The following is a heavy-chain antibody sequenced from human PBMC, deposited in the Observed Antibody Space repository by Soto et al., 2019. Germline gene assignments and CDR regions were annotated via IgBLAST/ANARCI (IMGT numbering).Heavy chain of an antibody. CDR2: INHSGST. Sequence: SETLSLTCAVYGGSFSGYYWSWIRQPPGKGLEWIGEINHSGSTNYNPSLKSRVTISVDTSKNQFSLKLSSVTAADTAVYYCARDLGYCSGGSCYSFDYWGQGTLVTVSS. J-gene: IGHJ4*02. CDR1: GGSFSGYY. CDR3: ARDLGYCSGGSCYSFDY. D-gene: IGHD2-15*01. V-gene: IGHV4-34*01.